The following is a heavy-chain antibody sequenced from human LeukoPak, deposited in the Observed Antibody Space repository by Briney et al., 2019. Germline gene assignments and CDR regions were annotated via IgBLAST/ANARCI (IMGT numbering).Heavy chain of an antibody. V-gene: IGHV4-39*07. CDR1: GGSISSSSYY. CDR3: AANGWYCLDH. Sequence: PSETLSLTCTVSGGSISSSSYYWGWIRQPPGKGLEWIGEIYHSGSTSYNPSLKNRVTISVDKSNNRFSLRLTSVTAADTAMYYCAANGWYCLDHWGQGVLVTVSS. D-gene: IGHD6-19*01. J-gene: IGHJ1*01. CDR2: IYHSGST.